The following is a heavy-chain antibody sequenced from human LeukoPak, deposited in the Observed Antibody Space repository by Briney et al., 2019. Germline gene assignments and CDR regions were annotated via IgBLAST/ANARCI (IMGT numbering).Heavy chain of an antibody. CDR1: GGSFSGYY. J-gene: IGHJ3*01. V-gene: IGHV4-34*01. CDR3: ARGRYRHYYGSGSPPNDAFDV. Sequence: PSETLSLTCAVYGGSFSGYYWSWIRLPPGKGLEWIGEINHSGSTNYNPSLKSRVTISVDTSKNQFSLKLSSVTAADTAVYYCARGRYRHYYGSGSPPNDAFDVWGQGTMVTVSS. CDR2: INHSGST. D-gene: IGHD3-10*01.